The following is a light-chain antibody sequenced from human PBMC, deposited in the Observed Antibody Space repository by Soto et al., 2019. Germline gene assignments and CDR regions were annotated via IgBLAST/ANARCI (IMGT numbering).Light chain of an antibody. CDR3: KQYGSSPT. CDR1: QSVSSSY. V-gene: IGKV3-20*01. Sequence: EIVLTQSPGTLSLSPGERATLSCRASQSVSSSYLAWYQQKPGQAPRLLMYGASSRATGIPDRFSGSGSGTDFTLTISRLESEDFAVYYCKQYGSSPTFGQGTKVEIK. CDR2: GAS. J-gene: IGKJ1*01.